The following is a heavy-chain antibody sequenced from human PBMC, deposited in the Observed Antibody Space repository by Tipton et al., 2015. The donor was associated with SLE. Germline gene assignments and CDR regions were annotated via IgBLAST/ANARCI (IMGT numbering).Heavy chain of an antibody. Sequence: LRLSCAVYGGSFSGYYWSWIRQPPGKGLEWIGEINHSGSTNYNPSLKSRVTISVDTSKNQFSLKLSSVTAADTAVYYCARGPSGSYPYYGMDVWGQGTTVTVSS. CDR1: GGSFSGYY. V-gene: IGHV4-34*01. CDR2: INHSGST. CDR3: ARGPSGSYPYYGMDV. J-gene: IGHJ6*02. D-gene: IGHD1-26*01.